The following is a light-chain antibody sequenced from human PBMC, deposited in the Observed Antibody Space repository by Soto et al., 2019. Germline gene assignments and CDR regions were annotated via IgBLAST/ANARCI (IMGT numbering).Light chain of an antibody. CDR3: QYLNSFPLT. Sequence: IQLTQSPSSLSASVGDRVTITCRASQGIRNYLAWYQQKLGKAPNLLIYLASTLQGGVPSRFSGSGSGTDFSLTISSLQPEDVATYYCQYLNSFPLTFGGGTKVELK. V-gene: IGKV1-9*01. J-gene: IGKJ4*01. CDR2: LAS. CDR1: QGIRNY.